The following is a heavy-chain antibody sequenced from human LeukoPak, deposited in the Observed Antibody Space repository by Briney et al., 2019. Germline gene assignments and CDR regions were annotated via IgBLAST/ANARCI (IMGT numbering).Heavy chain of an antibody. CDR3: ARDLLAVADGDWYFDL. CDR2: ISSSSHI. V-gene: IGHV3-21*01. J-gene: IGHJ2*01. D-gene: IGHD3-10*01. Sequence: GGSLRLSCAASGFTFSSYTMNWVRQAPGKGLEWVSSISSSSHIYYADSVKGRFTISRDNAKNSLYLQMNSLRAEDTAVYYCARDLLAVADGDWYFDLWGRGTLVTVSS. CDR1: GFTFSSYT.